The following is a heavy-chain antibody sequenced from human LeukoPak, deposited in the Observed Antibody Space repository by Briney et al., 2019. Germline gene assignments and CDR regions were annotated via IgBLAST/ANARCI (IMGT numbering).Heavy chain of an antibody. J-gene: IGHJ4*02. CDR2: IYYSGNT. CDR1: GXSISSSSYY. CDR3: ARQSIAMGTFDY. Sequence: SETLSLTCTVSGXSISSSSYYWGWIRQPPGKGLEWIRSIYYSGNTYYNPSLKSRVTISVDTSKNQFSLKVSSVTAADTAVYYCARQSIAMGTFDYWGQGTLVPVSS. V-gene: IGHV4-39*01. D-gene: IGHD5-18*01.